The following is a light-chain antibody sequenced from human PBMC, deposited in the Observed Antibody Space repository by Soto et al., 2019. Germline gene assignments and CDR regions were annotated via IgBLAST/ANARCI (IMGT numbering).Light chain of an antibody. CDR1: SSDVGGYDY. V-gene: IGLV2-14*01. CDR2: DVS. CDR3: SSYTGSSTYV. Sequence: QSALTQPASVSGSPGQSITISCPGTSSDVGGYDYVSWYQQLPGKAPKLMIYDVSNRPSGVSNRFSGSKSGTTASLTISGLQAEDEADYYCSSYTGSSTYVFGTGTKVTVL. J-gene: IGLJ1*01.